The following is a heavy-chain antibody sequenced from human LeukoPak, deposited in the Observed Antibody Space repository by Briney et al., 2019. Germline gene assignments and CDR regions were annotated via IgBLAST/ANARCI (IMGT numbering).Heavy chain of an antibody. CDR3: ARFRLRQGLDY. V-gene: IGHV4-59*01. Sequence: SETLSLTCTVSGGSISSYYWSWIRQPPGKGLEWIGYIYYSGSTNYNPSLKSRVTILVDTSKNQFSLKLSSVTAADTAVYYCARFRLRQGLDYWGQGTLVTVSS. J-gene: IGHJ4*02. D-gene: IGHD6-6*01. CDR2: IYYSGST. CDR1: GGSISSYY.